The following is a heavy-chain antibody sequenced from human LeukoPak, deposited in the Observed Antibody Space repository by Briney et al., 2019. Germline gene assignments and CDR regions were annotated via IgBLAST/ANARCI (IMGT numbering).Heavy chain of an antibody. Sequence: SETLSLTCTVSGGSISSYYWSWIRQPPGKGLEWIGNIYYSGSTYYNPSLRSRVTISVDTSKNQFSLKLRSVTAADTAVYYCARDVQGTYCDSTNCYNWFDPWGQGTLVTVSS. CDR3: ARDVQGTYCDSTNCYNWFDP. CDR2: IYYSGST. CDR1: GGSISSYY. V-gene: IGHV4-59*12. J-gene: IGHJ5*02. D-gene: IGHD2/OR15-2a*01.